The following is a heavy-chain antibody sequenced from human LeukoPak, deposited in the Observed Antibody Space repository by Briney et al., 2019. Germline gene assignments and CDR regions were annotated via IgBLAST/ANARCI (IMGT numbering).Heavy chain of an antibody. CDR2: IYYSGST. V-gene: IGHV4-59*11. Sequence: KSSETLSLTCTVSVGSISSHYWSWIRQPPGKGLEWIGYIYYSGSTNSNPSLKNRVTISIDTSKNQFSLKLSSVTAADTAMYYCASHYGSGFGYWGQGTLVTVSS. CDR1: VGSISSHY. CDR3: ASHYGSGFGY. J-gene: IGHJ4*02. D-gene: IGHD3-10*01.